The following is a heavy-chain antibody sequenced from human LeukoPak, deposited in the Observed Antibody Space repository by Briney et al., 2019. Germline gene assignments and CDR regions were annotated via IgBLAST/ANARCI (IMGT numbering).Heavy chain of an antibody. CDR3: ARRREQSSSWFSNWFDP. D-gene: IGHD6-13*01. J-gene: IGHJ5*02. V-gene: IGHV5-51*01. CDR1: GYSFTSYW. CDR2: IYLADSDT. Sequence: GGSLKISCKGSGYSFTSYWIGWVRQMPGKGLEWMGIIYLADSDTRYSPSFQGQVTISDDKSISTAYLQWSSLKASDTAMYYCARRREQSSSWFSNWFDPWGQGTLVTVSS.